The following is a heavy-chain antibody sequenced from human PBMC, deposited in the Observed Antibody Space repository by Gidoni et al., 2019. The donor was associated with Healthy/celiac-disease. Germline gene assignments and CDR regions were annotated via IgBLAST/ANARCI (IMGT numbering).Heavy chain of an antibody. CDR3: ARAAPGEAVNWFDP. V-gene: IGHV4-34*01. J-gene: IGHJ5*02. CDR2: INHSGST. D-gene: IGHD4-17*01. CDR1: GGSSSGYY. Sequence: QVQLQQWGAGLCKPSETLSLTCAVYGGSSSGYYWSWIRQPPGKGLEWIGEINHSGSTNYNPSLKSRVTISVDTSKNQFSLKLSSVTAADTAVYYCARAAPGEAVNWFDPWGQGTLVTVSS.